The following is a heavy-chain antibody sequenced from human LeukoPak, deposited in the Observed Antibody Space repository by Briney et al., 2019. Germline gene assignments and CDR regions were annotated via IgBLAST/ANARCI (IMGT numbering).Heavy chain of an antibody. D-gene: IGHD3-16*01. V-gene: IGHV1-18*01. J-gene: IGHJ4*02. CDR3: ARVRYRLAETYIDY. CDR1: GYTFTSHG. Sequence: GASVKVSCKASGYTFTSHGISWVRQAPGQGLEWMGWISTYNGNTNYAQKLQGRVSMTTDTSTSTAYMDLRSLRSDDTAVYYCARVRYRLAETYIDYWGQGTLVTVSS. CDR2: ISTYNGNT.